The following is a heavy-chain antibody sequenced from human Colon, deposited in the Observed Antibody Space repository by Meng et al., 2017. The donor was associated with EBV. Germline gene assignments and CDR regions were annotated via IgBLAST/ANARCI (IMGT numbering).Heavy chain of an antibody. D-gene: IGHD6-19*01. Sequence: QVELVRSGAEGKQPGASVKVSCKASRYTYTDYQTDWVRQAPGQGLEWMGWIHPSGHPTYAQKFQGRVTMTIDTSTTTASMELRSLGSDDSALYYCVKHSSDWSLDSWGQGTLVTVSS. J-gene: IGHJ4*02. CDR2: IHPSGHP. CDR3: VKHSSDWSLDS. CDR1: RYTYTDYQ. V-gene: IGHV1-18*01.